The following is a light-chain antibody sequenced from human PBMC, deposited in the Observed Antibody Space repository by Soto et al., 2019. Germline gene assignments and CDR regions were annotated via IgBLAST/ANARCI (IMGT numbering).Light chain of an antibody. CDR1: QSVSSSF. CDR3: QHYGSSLFS. J-gene: IGKJ3*01. V-gene: IGKV3-20*01. Sequence: EIVLTQSPGTLSLSPGERATLSCRASQSVSSSFLSCYQKKPGKAPSLLIYGASTKPTGVPCRFSGSGSGTDFTLTISRLEPEDFAMYYCQHYGSSLFSFGPGTKVDIK. CDR2: GAS.